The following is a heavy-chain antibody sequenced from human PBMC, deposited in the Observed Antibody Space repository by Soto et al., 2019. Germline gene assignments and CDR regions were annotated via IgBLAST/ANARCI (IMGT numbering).Heavy chain of an antibody. V-gene: IGHV1-8*01. D-gene: IGHD1-26*01. CDR1: GYSFTGLH. CDR3: ARGVTAGVDY. CDR2: MQPSSGRT. J-gene: IGHJ4*02. Sequence: ASVKVSCKASGYSFTGLHINWVRQTTGQGLEWMGWMQPSSGRTGYAQKFQGRVTMTRDTSINTAYMELSSLTSDDTAFYYCARGVTAGVDYWGQGSLVTVSA.